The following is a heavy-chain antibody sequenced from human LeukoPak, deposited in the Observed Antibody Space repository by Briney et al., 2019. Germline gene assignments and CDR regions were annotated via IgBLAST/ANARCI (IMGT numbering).Heavy chain of an antibody. Sequence: GGSLRLSCAASGFIFSISMMNWVRQAPGKGLGWVSSISSSGTDIYYADSVKGRFTISRDNAKNSLYLQMNSLRAEDTTVYYCARASGRGFDLWGRGTLVTVSS. V-gene: IGHV3-21*01. CDR1: GFIFSISM. J-gene: IGHJ2*01. CDR2: ISSSGTDI. D-gene: IGHD3-10*01. CDR3: ARASGRGFDL.